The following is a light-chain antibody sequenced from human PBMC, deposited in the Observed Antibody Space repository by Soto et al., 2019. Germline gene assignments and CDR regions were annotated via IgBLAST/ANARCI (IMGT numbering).Light chain of an antibody. CDR2: GAS. Sequence: EIVLTQSPDTLSLSPGERATLSCRASQSVSSSYLAWYQQKPGQAPMLLISGASSRATGIPDRFSGSGSGTDFTLTISRLEPEDFAVYYCQQYGSSPQTFGQGTKVEIK. V-gene: IGKV3-20*01. J-gene: IGKJ1*01. CDR1: QSVSSSY. CDR3: QQYGSSPQT.